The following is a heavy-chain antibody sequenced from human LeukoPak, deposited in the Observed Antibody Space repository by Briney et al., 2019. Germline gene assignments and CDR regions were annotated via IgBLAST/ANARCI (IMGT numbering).Heavy chain of an antibody. Sequence: PSETLSLTCTVSGGSISSYYWSWIRQPPGKGLEWIGCIYYSGSTNYNPSLKSRVTISVDTSKNQFSLKLSSVTAADTAVYYCARDYGGWSYDYWGQGTLVTVSS. J-gene: IGHJ4*02. CDR2: IYYSGST. V-gene: IGHV4-59*01. D-gene: IGHD6-19*01. CDR3: ARDYGGWSYDY. CDR1: GGSISSYY.